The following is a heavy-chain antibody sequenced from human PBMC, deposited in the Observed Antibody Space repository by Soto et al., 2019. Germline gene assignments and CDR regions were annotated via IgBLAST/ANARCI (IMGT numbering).Heavy chain of an antibody. J-gene: IGHJ4*02. CDR3: TRAREHCSGGSWAEGYFEY. CDR1: GFTFGDYA. Sequence: GGSLRLSCTASGFTFGDYAMSWFRQAPGEGREWVGFIRSKAYGGTTEYAASVKGRFTISRDDSKSIAYLQMNSLKTEDTAVYYCTRAREHCSGGSWAEGYFEYWGQGTLVNVSS. D-gene: IGHD2-15*01. CDR2: IRSKAYGGTT. V-gene: IGHV3-49*03.